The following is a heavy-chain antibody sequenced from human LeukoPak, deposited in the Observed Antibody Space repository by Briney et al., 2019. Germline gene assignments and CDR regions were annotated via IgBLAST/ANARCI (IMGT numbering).Heavy chain of an antibody. D-gene: IGHD5-18*01. CDR2: ISSSSSYI. V-gene: IGHV3-11*06. CDR3: ARADWDTAMIDY. Sequence: GGSLRLSCAASGFTFSDYYMSWIRQAPGKGLEWVSYISSSSSYIYYADSVKGRFTISRDNAKKSLYLQMNSLRAEDTAVYYCARADWDTAMIDYWGQGTVVTVSS. CDR1: GFTFSDYY. J-gene: IGHJ4*02.